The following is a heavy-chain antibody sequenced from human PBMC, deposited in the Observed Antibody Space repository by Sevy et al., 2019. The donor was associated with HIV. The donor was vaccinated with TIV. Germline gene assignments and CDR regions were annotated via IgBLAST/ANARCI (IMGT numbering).Heavy chain of an antibody. CDR2: MSYDGSDK. V-gene: IGHV3-30-3*01. Sequence: GGSLRLSCTASGFAFTNYYAMHWVRQARGKGLEWVAFMSYDGSDKFYADSVKGRFTITRDNFKNTLYLQMNGLTTEDTAVYYCARPRANYVDHYFFYAMDVWGQGTTVTVSS. CDR3: ARPRANYVDHYFFYAMDV. D-gene: IGHD4-17*01. CDR1: GFAFTNYYA. J-gene: IGHJ6*02.